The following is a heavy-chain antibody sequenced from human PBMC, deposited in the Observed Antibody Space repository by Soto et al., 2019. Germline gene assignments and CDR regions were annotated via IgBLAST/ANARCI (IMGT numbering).Heavy chain of an antibody. CDR3: ARVHSSSWFFDY. CDR1: AGSFSGYY. D-gene: IGHD6-13*01. Sequence: SETLSLTCAVYAGSFSGYYWSWIRQPPGKGLEWIGEINHSGSTNYNPSLKSRVTISVDTSKNQFSLKLSSVTAADTAVYYCARVHSSSWFFDYWGQGTLVTSPQ. J-gene: IGHJ4*02. CDR2: INHSGST. V-gene: IGHV4-34*01.